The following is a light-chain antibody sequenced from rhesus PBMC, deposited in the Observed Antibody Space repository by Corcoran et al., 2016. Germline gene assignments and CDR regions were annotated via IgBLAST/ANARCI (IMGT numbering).Light chain of an antibody. J-gene: IGKJ4*01. CDR1: QSISSW. CDR2: KAS. V-gene: IGKV1-22*01. Sequence: DIQMTQSPSSLSASVGDTVTITCRASQSISSWLDWYQQKPGKAPKLLIYKASSLQSGVPSRFSGSGSRTDFTLTIGSLQPEDFATYYCLQYGSSPLTFGEGTKVEIK. CDR3: LQYGSSPLT.